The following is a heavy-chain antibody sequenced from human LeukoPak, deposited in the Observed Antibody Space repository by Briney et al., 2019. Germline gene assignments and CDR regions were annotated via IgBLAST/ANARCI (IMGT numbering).Heavy chain of an antibody. D-gene: IGHD3-9*01. J-gene: IGHJ4*02. CDR2: IYTSGST. CDR1: GGSISSGSYY. V-gene: IGHV4-61*02. Sequence: SQTLSLACTVSGGSISSGSYYWSWIRQPAGKGLEWIGRIYTSGSTNYNPSLKSRVTISVDTSKNQFSLKLSSVTAADTAVYYCARHRSKYYDILTGNTYFDYWGQGTLVTVSS. CDR3: ARHRSKYYDILTGNTYFDY.